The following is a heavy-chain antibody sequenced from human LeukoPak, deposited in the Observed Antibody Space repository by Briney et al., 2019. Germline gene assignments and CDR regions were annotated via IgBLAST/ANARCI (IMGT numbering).Heavy chain of an antibody. CDR1: GFTFSSYA. CDR3: AKVRSGSYFFDSNKHNWFDP. J-gene: IGHJ5*02. D-gene: IGHD1-26*01. V-gene: IGHV3-23*01. Sequence: PGGSLRLSCAASGFTFSSYAMSWVRQAPGKGLEWVSAISGSGGSTYYADSVKSQFTISRDNSKNTLYLQMNSLRAEDTAVYYCAKVRSGSYFFDSNKHNWFDPWGQGTLVTVSS. CDR2: ISGSGGST.